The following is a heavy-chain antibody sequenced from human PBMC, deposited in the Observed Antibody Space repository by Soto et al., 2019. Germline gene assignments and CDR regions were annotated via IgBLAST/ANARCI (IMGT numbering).Heavy chain of an antibody. V-gene: IGHV3-66*01. CDR2: IYSGGST. CDR3: ARASSSWYLYLDY. Sequence: GGSLRLSCAASGFPVSSNYMSWVRQAPGKELEWVSVIYSGGSTYYADSVKGRFTISRDNSKNTLYLQMNSLRAEDTAVYYCARASSSWYLYLDYWGQGTLVTVSS. CDR1: GFPVSSNY. J-gene: IGHJ4*02. D-gene: IGHD6-13*01.